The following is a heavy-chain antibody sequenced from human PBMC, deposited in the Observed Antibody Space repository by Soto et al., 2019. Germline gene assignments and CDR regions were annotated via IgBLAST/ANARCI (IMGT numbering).Heavy chain of an antibody. CDR2: IIPIFGTA. Sequence: GASVKVSCKASGGTFSSYAISWVRQAPGQGLEWMGGIIPIFGTADYAQKFQGRVTITADESTSTAYMELSSLRSEDTAVYYCASHSGSSPEGRYYYGMDVWGQGTTVTVSS. V-gene: IGHV1-69*13. J-gene: IGHJ6*02. D-gene: IGHD1-26*01. CDR3: ASHSGSSPEGRYYYGMDV. CDR1: GGTFSSYA.